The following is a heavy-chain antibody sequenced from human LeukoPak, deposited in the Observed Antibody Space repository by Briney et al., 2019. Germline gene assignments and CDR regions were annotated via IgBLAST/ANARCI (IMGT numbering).Heavy chain of an antibody. J-gene: IGHJ4*02. CDR3: ARAPRNPFWSGYYTPIHYFDY. CDR2: IYYSGST. D-gene: IGHD3-3*01. CDR1: GGSISSSSYY. Sequence: PSETLSLTCTVSGGSISSSSYYWGWIRQPPGKGLEWIGSIYYSGSTYYNPSLKSRVTITVDTSKNQFSLKLSSVTAADTAVYYCARAPRNPFWSGYYTPIHYFDYWGQGTLVTVSS. V-gene: IGHV4-39*07.